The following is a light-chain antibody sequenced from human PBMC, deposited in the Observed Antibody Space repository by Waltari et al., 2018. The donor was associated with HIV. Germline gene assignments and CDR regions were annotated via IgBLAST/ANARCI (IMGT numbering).Light chain of an antibody. CDR3: SSYAGNNNEA. V-gene: IGLV2-8*01. Sequence: QSALIQPPSASGSPGQSVTISCTGTSSDVGVYNYVSWYQQHPGKAPKPMIYEVTKRPSGVPDRFSGSKSGNTASLTVSGLQAEDEADYYCSSYAGNNNEAFGGGTKLTVV. CDR2: EVT. J-gene: IGLJ2*01. CDR1: SSDVGVYNY.